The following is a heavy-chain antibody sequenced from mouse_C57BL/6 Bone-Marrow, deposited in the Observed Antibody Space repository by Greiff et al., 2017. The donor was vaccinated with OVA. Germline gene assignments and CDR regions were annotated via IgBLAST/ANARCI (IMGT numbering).Heavy chain of an antibody. D-gene: IGHD1-1*01. Sequence: VQLQQSGAELVRPGASVKLSCTASGFNIKDYYMHWVKQRPEQGLEWIGRIDPEDGDTEYAPKFQGKATMTADTSSNTAYLQLSSLTSEDTAVYYCTPITTVVATDYAMDNWGQGTSVTVSS. J-gene: IGHJ4*01. CDR1: GFNIKDYY. V-gene: IGHV14-1*01. CDR2: IDPEDGDT. CDR3: TPITTVVATDYAMDN.